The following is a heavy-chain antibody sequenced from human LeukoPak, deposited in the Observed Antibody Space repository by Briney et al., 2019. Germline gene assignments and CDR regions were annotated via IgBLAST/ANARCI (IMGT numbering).Heavy chain of an antibody. CDR3: ARAVSSGWYDY. V-gene: IGHV3-30*04. CDR1: GFTFSSYA. CDR2: ISYDGSNK. D-gene: IGHD6-19*01. J-gene: IGHJ4*02. Sequence: GGSLRLSCAASGFTFSSYAMHWVRQAPGKGLEWVAIISYDGSNKYYADSVKGRFTISRDNSKNTLYLQMNSLRAEDTAVYYCARAVSSGWYDYWGQGTLVTVSS.